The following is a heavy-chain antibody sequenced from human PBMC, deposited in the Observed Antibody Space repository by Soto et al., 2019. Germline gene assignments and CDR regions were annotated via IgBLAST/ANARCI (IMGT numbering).Heavy chain of an antibody. V-gene: IGHV3-48*01. D-gene: IGHD3-3*01. CDR3: ARDSRYYDFWSGYYSSAHYYYMDV. CDR1: GFTFSSYS. J-gene: IGHJ6*03. Sequence: GGSLRLSCAASGFTFSSYSMNWVRQAPGKGLEWVSYISSGSSTIYYADSVKGRFTISRDNSKNTLYLQMNSLRAEDTAVYYCARDSRYYDFWSGYYSSAHYYYMDVWGKGTTVTVSS. CDR2: ISSGSSTI.